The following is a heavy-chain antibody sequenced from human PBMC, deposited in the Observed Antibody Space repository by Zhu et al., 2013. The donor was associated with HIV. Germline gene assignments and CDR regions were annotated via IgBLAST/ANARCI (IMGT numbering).Heavy chain of an antibody. Sequence: QVQLVQSGAEVKKPGASVKVSCKASGYTFTGYYMHWVRQAPGQGLEWMGWINPNSGGTNYAQKFQGWVTMTRDTSISTAYMELSRLRSDDTAVYYCARDQASPMTTVTQGIRYYYYYYGMDVWGQGTTVTVSS. CDR2: INPNSGGT. J-gene: IGHJ6*02. CDR1: GYTFTGYY. V-gene: IGHV1-2*04. D-gene: IGHD4-17*01. CDR3: ARDQASPMTTVTQGIRYYYYYYGMDV.